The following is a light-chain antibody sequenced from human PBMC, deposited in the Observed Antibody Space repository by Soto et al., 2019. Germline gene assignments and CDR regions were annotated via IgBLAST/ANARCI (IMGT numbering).Light chain of an antibody. Sequence: DIVMTQSPDSLAVSLGERATINCKSSQSVLYSSNNKNYLAWYKQKPGQPPKLLISWASTRESGVPDRFSGSGSGTNFTLTISSLQAEDVAVYYCQQRSDSLTFGGGTKVEIK. CDR2: WAS. J-gene: IGKJ4*01. CDR3: QQRSDSLT. CDR1: QSVLYSSNNKNY. V-gene: IGKV4-1*01.